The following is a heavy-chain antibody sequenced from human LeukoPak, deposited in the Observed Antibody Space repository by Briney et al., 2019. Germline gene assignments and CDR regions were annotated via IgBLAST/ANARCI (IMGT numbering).Heavy chain of an antibody. V-gene: IGHV4-38-2*02. CDR1: GYSISSGSY. CDR2: IYHTGTT. D-gene: IGHD6-13*01. J-gene: IGHJ4*02. Sequence: SETLSLTCTVSGYSISSGSYWGWIRQTPGKGLEWIGSIYHTGTTYYNPSLKSRVTISVDTSKNQFSLNLNSVTAADTAVYYCARGRKNGGIAAAGTFDYWGQGTPVTVSS. CDR3: ARGRKNGGIAAAGTFDY.